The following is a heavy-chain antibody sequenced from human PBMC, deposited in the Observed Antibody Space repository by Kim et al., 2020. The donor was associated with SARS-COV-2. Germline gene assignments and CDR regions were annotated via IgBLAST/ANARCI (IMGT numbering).Heavy chain of an antibody. Sequence: PVKGRFTISKEYSRNTLYLQMNRLEPEDTAVYYCVRHIYYGSGTFHTVFDYWGQGTLVTVSS. CDR3: VRHIYYGSGTFHTVFDY. V-gene: IGHV3-15*01. D-gene: IGHD3-10*01. J-gene: IGHJ4*02.